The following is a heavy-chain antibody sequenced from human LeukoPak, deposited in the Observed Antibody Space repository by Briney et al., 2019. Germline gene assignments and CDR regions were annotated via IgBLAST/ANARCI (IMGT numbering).Heavy chain of an antibody. V-gene: IGHV4-4*07. CDR2: IYTSGST. CDR1: GGSISSYY. J-gene: IGHJ6*03. D-gene: IGHD4-17*01. CDR3: ARDLFGCTVTTCGYYMDV. Sequence: KPSXTLSLTCTVSGGSISSYYWSWIRQPAGKGLEWIGRIYTSGSTNYNPSLKRRVTMSVDTSKNQFSLKLSSVTAADTAVYYCARDLFGCTVTTCGYYMDVWGKGTTVTVSS.